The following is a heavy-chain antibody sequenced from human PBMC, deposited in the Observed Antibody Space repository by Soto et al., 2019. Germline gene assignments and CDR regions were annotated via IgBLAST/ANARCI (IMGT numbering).Heavy chain of an antibody. Sequence: SGESLKISCKAFGYTFTNYWIAWVRQMPGKGLEWVGIIYPSDSDTRYSPSFRGQVTISADESINTAYLQWRSLKASDTALYYCVRTSGYLYPDFWGPGTLVTVSS. J-gene: IGHJ4*02. CDR3: VRTSGYLYPDF. V-gene: IGHV5-51*01. CDR1: GYTFTNYW. D-gene: IGHD3-22*01. CDR2: IYPSDSDT.